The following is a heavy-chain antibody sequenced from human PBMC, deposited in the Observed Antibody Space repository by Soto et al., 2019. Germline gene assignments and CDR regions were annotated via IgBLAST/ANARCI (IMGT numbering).Heavy chain of an antibody. D-gene: IGHD6-19*01. V-gene: IGHV3-23*01. Sequence: EVQLLESGGDLVQPGGSLRLSCAASGFTFRNYAMNWVRQTPGKGLQWVSTISRSGDATYYADSVKGRFTISRDDSKNTLYLQMNSLRDEDSARYYCSKAPTVTGLFAYWGQGTLVTVSS. CDR1: GFTFRNYA. CDR3: SKAPTVTGLFAY. J-gene: IGHJ4*02. CDR2: ISRSGDAT.